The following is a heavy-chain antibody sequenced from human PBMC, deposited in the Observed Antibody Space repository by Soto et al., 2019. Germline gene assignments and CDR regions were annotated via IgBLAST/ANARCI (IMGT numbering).Heavy chain of an antibody. CDR3: ASHYDMWSGYLSPVDY. J-gene: IGHJ4*02. D-gene: IGHD3-3*01. CDR2: IDTSSTKI. CDR1: GYTFSDYY. Sequence: QVQLVESGGDLVKPGGSLRLSCAASGYTFSDYYMNWILQAPGKGLEWISYIDTSSTKIYYADSVKGRFTITRDNAKNSLYLEMNSLRDEDTAVYYCASHYDMWSGYLSPVDYWGQGTLVTVSS. V-gene: IGHV3-11*01.